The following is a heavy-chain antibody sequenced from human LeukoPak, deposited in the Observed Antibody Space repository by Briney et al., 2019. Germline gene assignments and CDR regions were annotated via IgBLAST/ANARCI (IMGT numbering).Heavy chain of an antibody. CDR1: GFTFSSYA. CDR3: ARVPVVAATEDY. D-gene: IGHD2-15*01. J-gene: IGHJ4*02. CDR2: ISYDGSNK. Sequence: GGSLRLSCEASGFTFSSYAMHWVRQAPGKGLEWVAVISYDGSNKYYADSVKGRFTISRDNSKNTLYLQMNSLRAEDTAVYYCARVPVVAATEDYWGQGTLVTVSS. V-gene: IGHV3-30-3*01.